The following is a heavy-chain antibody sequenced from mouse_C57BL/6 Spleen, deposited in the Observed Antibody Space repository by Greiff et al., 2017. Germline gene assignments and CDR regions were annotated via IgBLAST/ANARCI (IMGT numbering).Heavy chain of an antibody. CDR1: GYTFTSYW. CDR2: IDPSDSYT. J-gene: IGHJ1*03. V-gene: IGHV1-59*01. Sequence: VQLVESGAELVRPGTSVKLSCKASGYTFTSYWMHWVKQRPGQGLEWIGVIDPSDSYTNYNQKFKGKATLTVDTSSSTAYMQLSSLTSEDSAVYYCARFITKGGYFDVWGTGTTVTVAS. CDR3: ARFITKGGYFDV. D-gene: IGHD1-1*01.